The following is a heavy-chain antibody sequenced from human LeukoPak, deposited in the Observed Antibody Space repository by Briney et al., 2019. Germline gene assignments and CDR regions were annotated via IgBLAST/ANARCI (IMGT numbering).Heavy chain of an antibody. CDR3: ARDLGHIVGATSAFDI. CDR1: GFTFSSYS. CDR2: ISSSSSTI. Sequence: GGSLRLSCAASGFTFSSYSMNWVRQAPGKGLEWVSYISSSSSTIYYADSVKGRFTISRDNAKNSLYLQMNSLRAEDTAVYYCARDLGHIVGATSAFDIWGQGTMVTVSS. D-gene: IGHD1-26*01. V-gene: IGHV3-48*04. J-gene: IGHJ3*02.